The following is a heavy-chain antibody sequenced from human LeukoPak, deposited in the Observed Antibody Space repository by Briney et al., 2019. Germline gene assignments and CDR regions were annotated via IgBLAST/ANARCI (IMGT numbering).Heavy chain of an antibody. CDR1: GGTFSSYA. Sequence: SVKVSCKASGGTFSSYATSWVRQAPGQGLEWMGGIIPIFGTANYAQKFQGRVTITTDESTSTAYMELSSLRSEDTAVYYCARSVAAFYWYFDLWGRGTLVTVSS. CDR3: ARSVAAFYWYFDL. J-gene: IGHJ2*01. CDR2: IIPIFGTA. D-gene: IGHD6-19*01. V-gene: IGHV1-69*05.